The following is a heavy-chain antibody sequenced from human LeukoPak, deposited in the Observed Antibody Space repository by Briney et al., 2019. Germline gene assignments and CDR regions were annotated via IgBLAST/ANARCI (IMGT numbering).Heavy chain of an antibody. J-gene: IGHJ4*02. CDR1: GGSISSHY. Sequence: SETLSLTCTVSGGSISSHYWSWIRQPPGKGLEWIGYIHYSGSTNYNPSLRSRVTISVDTSKKQFSLKLSSVTAADTAVYYCARGVACWGQGTLVTVSS. CDR2: IHYSGST. V-gene: IGHV4-59*11. CDR3: ARGVAC.